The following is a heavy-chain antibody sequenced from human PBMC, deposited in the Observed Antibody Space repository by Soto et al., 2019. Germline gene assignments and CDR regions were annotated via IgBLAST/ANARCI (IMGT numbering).Heavy chain of an antibody. D-gene: IGHD3-16*01. J-gene: IGHJ3*02. CDR3: AREGPLSGDAFDI. CDR1: GGSIISHL. CDR2: VSHSGST. Sequence: SETLSLTCTVSGGSIISHLWSWIRQPPGKGLEWIGYVSHSGSTTHNPSLKSRVTISLDTSKNQVSLQLMSVTAADSAVYYCAREGPLSGDAFDIWGQGTTVTVSS. V-gene: IGHV4-59*11.